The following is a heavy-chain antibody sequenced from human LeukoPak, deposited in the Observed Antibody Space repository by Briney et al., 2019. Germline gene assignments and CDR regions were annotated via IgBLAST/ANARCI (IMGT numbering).Heavy chain of an antibody. Sequence: PGGSLRLSCAASGFTFRNYAMSWVRQAPGKGLEWVSAISTSGTTTNYADSVKGRFTISRDNSKNTLYLQMNSLRAEDAAVYYCAKDVPPQCPNGVCSFDYWGQGTLVTVSS. D-gene: IGHD2-8*01. CDR3: AKDVPPQCPNGVCSFDY. CDR2: ISTSGTTT. CDR1: GFTFRNYA. J-gene: IGHJ4*02. V-gene: IGHV3-23*01.